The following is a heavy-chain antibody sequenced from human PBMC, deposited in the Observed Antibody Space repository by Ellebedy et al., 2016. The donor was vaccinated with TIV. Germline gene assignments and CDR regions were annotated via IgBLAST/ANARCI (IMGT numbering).Heavy chain of an antibody. V-gene: IGHV1-2*02. CDR1: GYIFTAYY. D-gene: IGHD3-22*01. Sequence: ASVKVSCKTSGYIFTAYYIHWVRQAPGQGLEWMGWINPDSGGTNLPQKFQGRVTMTRDTSVNTAYMELSRLESGDTATYYCARVRRGSSGMDVWGQGATVTVSS. CDR2: INPDSGGT. CDR3: ARVRRGSSGMDV. J-gene: IGHJ6*02.